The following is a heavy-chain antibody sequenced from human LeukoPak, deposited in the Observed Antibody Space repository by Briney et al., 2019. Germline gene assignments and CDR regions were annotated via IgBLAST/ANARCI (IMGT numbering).Heavy chain of an antibody. CDR2: ISSSSSYI. Sequence: PGGSLRLSCAASGFTFSTYNMNWVRQAPVKGLEWVSSISSSSSYIYYADSVKGRFTISRDNAKNSLYLQMNSLRAEDTAVYYCARWVTFGGVIVNDFWGQGTLVTVSP. CDR1: GFTFSTYN. V-gene: IGHV3-21*01. CDR3: ARWVTFGGVIVNDF. D-gene: IGHD3-16*02. J-gene: IGHJ4*02.